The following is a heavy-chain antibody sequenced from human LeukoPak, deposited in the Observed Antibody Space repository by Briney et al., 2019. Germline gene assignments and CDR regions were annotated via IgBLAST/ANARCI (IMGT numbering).Heavy chain of an antibody. Sequence: GGSLRLSCAASGFTFSSYAMSWVRQAPGKGLEWVSAISGSGGSTYYADSVKGRFTISRDNSKNTLYLQMNSLRAEDTAVYYCAKDPKLKAAASTNWFDPWGQGTLVTVSS. J-gene: IGHJ5*02. D-gene: IGHD6-13*01. CDR1: GFTFSSYA. V-gene: IGHV3-23*01. CDR2: ISGSGGST. CDR3: AKDPKLKAAASTNWFDP.